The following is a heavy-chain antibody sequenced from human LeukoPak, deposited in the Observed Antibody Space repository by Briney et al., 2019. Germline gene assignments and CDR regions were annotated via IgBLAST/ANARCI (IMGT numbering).Heavy chain of an antibody. Sequence: GGSLRLSCAASGFTFSSYGMHWVRQAPGKGLEWVAVISYDGSNKYYADSVKGRFTISRDNSKNTLYLQMDSLRAEDTAVYYCARDSDFGVGIFDYWGQGTLVTVSS. D-gene: IGHD3-3*01. J-gene: IGHJ4*02. CDR2: ISYDGSNK. CDR3: ARDSDFGVGIFDY. V-gene: IGHV3-30*03. CDR1: GFTFSSYG.